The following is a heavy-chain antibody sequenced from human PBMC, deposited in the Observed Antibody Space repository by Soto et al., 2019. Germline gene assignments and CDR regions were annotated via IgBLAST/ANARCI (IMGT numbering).Heavy chain of an antibody. Sequence: PSQTLSLTCAISGDSVSSNSAAWTWIRQSPSRGLEWLGRTYYRSRWYNEYALSVKSRITINPDTSKNQFSLQLNSVTPGDTAVYYCARLIGNSWLDSWGQGTLVTVSS. J-gene: IGHJ5*01. CDR3: ARLIGNSWLDS. CDR1: GDSVSSNSAA. V-gene: IGHV6-1*01. CDR2: TYYRSRWYN.